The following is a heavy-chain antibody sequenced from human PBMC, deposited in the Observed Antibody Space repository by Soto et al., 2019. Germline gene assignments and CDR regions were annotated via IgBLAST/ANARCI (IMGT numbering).Heavy chain of an antibody. D-gene: IGHD5-12*01. CDR2: IIPILGIA. CDR1: GGTFSSYT. J-gene: IGHJ2*01. V-gene: IGHV1-69*02. CDR3: ARGGGYNYNLYWYFDL. Sequence: QVQLVQSGAAVKKPGSSVKVSCKASGGTFSSYTISWVRQAPGQGLEWMGRIIPILGIANYAQKFQGRVTITADKSTSKAYMELSSLRSEDTAVYYCARGGGYNYNLYWYFDLWGRGTLVTVSS.